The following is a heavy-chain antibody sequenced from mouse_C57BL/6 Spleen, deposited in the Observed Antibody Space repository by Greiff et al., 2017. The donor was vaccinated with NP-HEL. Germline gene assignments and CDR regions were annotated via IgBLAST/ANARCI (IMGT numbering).Heavy chain of an antibody. Sequence: VQLKQSGAELVKPGASVKLSCTASGFNIKDYYMHWVKQRTEQGLEWIGRIDPEDGETKYAPKFQGKATITADTSSNTAYLQLSSLTSEDTAVYYCARAKVTTVVEAYYFDYWGQGTTLTVSS. CDR3: ARAKVTTVVEAYYFDY. J-gene: IGHJ2*01. D-gene: IGHD1-1*01. V-gene: IGHV14-2*01. CDR1: GFNIKDYY. CDR2: IDPEDGET.